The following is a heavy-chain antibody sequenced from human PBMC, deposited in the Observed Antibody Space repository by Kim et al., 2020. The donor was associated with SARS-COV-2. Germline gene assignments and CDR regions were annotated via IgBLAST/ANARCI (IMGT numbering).Heavy chain of an antibody. Sequence: GGSLRLSCAASGFTFSSYSMNWVRQAPGKGLEWVSSISSSSSYIYYADSVKGRFTISRDNAKNSLYLQMNSLRAEGTAVYYCARDAKNERITMVRGVTPYYYGMDVWGQGTTVTVSS. CDR3: ARDAKNERITMVRGVTPYYYGMDV. D-gene: IGHD3-10*01. V-gene: IGHV3-21*01. CDR2: ISSSSSYI. CDR1: GFTFSSYS. J-gene: IGHJ6*02.